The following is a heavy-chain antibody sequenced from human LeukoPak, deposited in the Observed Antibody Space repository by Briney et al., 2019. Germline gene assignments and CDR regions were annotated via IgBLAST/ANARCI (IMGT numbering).Heavy chain of an antibody. CDR1: GGSISSYY. CDR2: IYYSGST. J-gene: IGHJ4*02. Sequence: SETLSLTCTVSGGSISSYYWSWIRQPPGKGPEWIGYIYYSGSTNYNPSLKSRVTISVDTSKNQFSLKLSSVTAADTAVYYCARWAPSTSFDYWGQGTLVTVSS. V-gene: IGHV4-59*01. CDR3: ARWAPSTSFDY. D-gene: IGHD2-2*01.